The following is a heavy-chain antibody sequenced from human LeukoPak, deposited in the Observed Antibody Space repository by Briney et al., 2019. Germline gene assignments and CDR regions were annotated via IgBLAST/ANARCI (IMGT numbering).Heavy chain of an antibody. D-gene: IGHD3-22*01. J-gene: IGHJ4*02. V-gene: IGHV3-30*04. CDR2: ISYDGSDK. CDR3: ANNYYDSSGYYSPFDY. CDR1: GFTFSSYA. Sequence: GTSLRLACAASGFTFSSYAMDWVRQAPGKGLEWVAVISYDGSDKYYADSVKGRFTISRDNSKNTLYLQMNSLRAEDTAVYYCANNYYDSSGYYSPFDYWGQGTLVTVSS.